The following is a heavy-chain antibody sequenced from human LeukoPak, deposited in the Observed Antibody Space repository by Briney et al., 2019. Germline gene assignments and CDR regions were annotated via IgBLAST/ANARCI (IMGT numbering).Heavy chain of an antibody. CDR1: GGSVSISSYY. Sequence: SETLSLTCTVSGGSVSISSYYWGWIRQPPGKGLEWIGSIYYSGSTFYNPSLKSRVTISVDTSKNQFSLKLSSVTAADTAVYYCARYHSGYDDYWGQGTLVTVSS. D-gene: IGHD5-12*01. CDR3: ARYHSGYDDY. J-gene: IGHJ4*02. V-gene: IGHV4-39*07. CDR2: IYYSGST.